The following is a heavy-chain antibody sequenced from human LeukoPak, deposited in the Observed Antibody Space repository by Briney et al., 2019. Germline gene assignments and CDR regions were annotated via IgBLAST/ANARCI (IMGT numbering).Heavy chain of an antibody. CDR1: GFSVGNNY. D-gene: IGHD2-2*01. Sequence: GSLRLSCAVSGFSVGNNYMSWVRQAPGKGLQWVSVMYGDGTIEYADSVRGRFSISGDISKNTLYLLMDSLRPDDTAIYYCARELWGYCSTASCPFGYWGQGTLVTVSS. CDR3: ARELWGYCSTASCPFGY. V-gene: IGHV3-66*02. CDR2: MYGDGTI. J-gene: IGHJ4*02.